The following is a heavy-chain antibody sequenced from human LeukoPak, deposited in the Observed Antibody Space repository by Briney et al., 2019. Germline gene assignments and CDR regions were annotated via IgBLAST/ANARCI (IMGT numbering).Heavy chain of an antibody. CDR1: GFTFSSYA. CDR2: IYYSGST. V-gene: IGHV4-30-4*08. D-gene: IGHD2-15*01. Sequence: LRLSCAASGFTFSSYAMSWIRQPPGKGLEWIGYIYYSGSTYYNPSLKSRVTISVDTSKNQFSLKLSSVTAADTAVYYCARDLRSGRAFDYWGQGTLVTVSS. J-gene: IGHJ4*02. CDR3: ARDLRSGRAFDY.